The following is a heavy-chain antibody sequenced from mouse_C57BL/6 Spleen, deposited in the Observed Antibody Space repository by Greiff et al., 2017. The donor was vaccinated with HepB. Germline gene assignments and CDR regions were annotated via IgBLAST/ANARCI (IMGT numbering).Heavy chain of an antibody. D-gene: IGHD2-4*01. CDR2: IDTSDSYT. CDR3: ARRGGDDYDEGAWFAY. J-gene: IGHJ3*01. V-gene: IGHV1-50*01. CDR1: GYTFTSYW. Sequence: VQLQQSGAELVKPGASVKLSCKASGYTFTSYWMQWVKQRPGQGLEWIGEIDTSDSYTNYNQKFKGKATLTVDTSSSTAYMQLSSLTSEDSAVYYCARRGGDDYDEGAWFAYWGQGTLVTVSA.